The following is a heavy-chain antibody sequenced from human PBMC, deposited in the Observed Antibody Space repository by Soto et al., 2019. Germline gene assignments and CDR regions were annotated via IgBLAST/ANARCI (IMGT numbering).Heavy chain of an antibody. CDR1: GGSISSPSYF. Sequence: TSETQSLTCTVSGGSISSPSYFWAWIRQPPGKGLEWIGSIYHTGGTYYNPSLKSRVIISVDTSRNQFSLKLTSVTAADTAVYYCASDPLGYCRGGSCYSWGQGSLVTVSS. V-gene: IGHV4-39*01. J-gene: IGHJ5*02. CDR2: IYHTGGT. D-gene: IGHD2-15*01. CDR3: ASDPLGYCRGGSCYS.